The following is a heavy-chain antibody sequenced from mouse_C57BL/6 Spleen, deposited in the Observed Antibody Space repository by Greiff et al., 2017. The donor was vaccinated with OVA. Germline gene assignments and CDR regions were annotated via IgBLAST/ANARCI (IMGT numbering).Heavy chain of an antibody. CDR3: AKNFDGYGYYFDY. CDR1: GFSLTSYG. V-gene: IGHV2-5*01. J-gene: IGHJ2*01. Sequence: VQLQQSGPGLVQPSQSLSITCTVSGFSLTSYGVHWVRQSPGKGLEWLGVIWRGGSTDYNAAFMSRLSITKDNSKSQVFFKMNSLQADDTAIYYCAKNFDGYGYYFDYWGQGTTLTVSS. CDR2: IWRGGST. D-gene: IGHD2-3*01.